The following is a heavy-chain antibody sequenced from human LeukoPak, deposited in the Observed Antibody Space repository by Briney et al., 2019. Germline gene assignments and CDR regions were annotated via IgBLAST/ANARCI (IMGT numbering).Heavy chain of an antibody. CDR1: GFTVSSNY. V-gene: IGHV3-23*01. Sequence: PGGSLRLSCAASGFTVSSNYMSWVRQAPGKGLEWVSAISGSGGSTYYADSVKGRFTISRDNSKNTLYLQMNSLRAEDTAVYYCAKDNSGSYSHGNDYWGQGTLVTVSS. D-gene: IGHD1-26*01. CDR3: AKDNSGSYSHGNDY. CDR2: ISGSGGST. J-gene: IGHJ4*02.